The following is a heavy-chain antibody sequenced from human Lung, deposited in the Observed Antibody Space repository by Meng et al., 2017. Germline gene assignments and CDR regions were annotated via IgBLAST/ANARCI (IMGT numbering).Heavy chain of an antibody. D-gene: IGHD4-11*01. J-gene: IGHJ4*02. CDR2: INNSGRT. CDR1: GGSFSDYY. V-gene: IGHV4-34*01. Sequence: QGRVKQGGDGRWRPSEARSPACFFSGGSFSDYYGSWSRQPPGKGLEWIGEINNSGRTNYNPSLESRATISVDTSQNNLSLKLSSVTAADSAVYYCARGPTTMAHDFDYWGQGTLVTASS. CDR3: ARGPTTMAHDFDY.